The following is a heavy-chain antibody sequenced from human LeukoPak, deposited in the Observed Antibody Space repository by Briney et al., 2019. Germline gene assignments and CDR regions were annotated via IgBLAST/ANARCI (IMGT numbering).Heavy chain of an antibody. CDR2: ISYDGSNK. V-gene: IGHV3-30*04. CDR3: ARDFDSSAERATLHY. D-gene: IGHD3-22*01. CDR1: GLTFSSYA. Sequence: GGSLRLSCAAAGLTFSSYAMHWVRQAPGKGLEWVAVISYDGSNKYYADSVKGRFTISRDNSKNTLYLQMNSLRAEDTAVYYCARDFDSSAERATLHYWGQGTLVTVSS. J-gene: IGHJ4*02.